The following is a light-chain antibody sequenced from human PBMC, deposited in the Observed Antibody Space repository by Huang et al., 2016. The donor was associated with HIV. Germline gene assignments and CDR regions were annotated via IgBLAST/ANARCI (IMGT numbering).Light chain of an antibody. J-gene: IGKJ1*01. CDR2: GSS. CDR1: HNVTNDY. V-gene: IGKV3-20*01. CDR3: QQYSTSPWT. Sequence: EIVLTQSPDTLSLSPGERGALSCRASHNVTNDYLAWYQHTSGQAPRLLMYGSSGRATATPARFSGSGSGTDFSLTIDTVKPEDFASYYCQQYSTSPWTFGPGTKLEIK.